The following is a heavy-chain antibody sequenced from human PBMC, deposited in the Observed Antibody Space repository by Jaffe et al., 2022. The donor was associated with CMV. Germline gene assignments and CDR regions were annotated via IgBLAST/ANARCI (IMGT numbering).Heavy chain of an antibody. D-gene: IGHD1-1*01. J-gene: IGHJ4*01. Sequence: EVLLVESGGGLVEPGGSLSLSCAASGFTFSTYTMNWVRQAPGKGLEWVSSIPRDSTYTHYADSVKGRFTISRDNAKNSLYLQLNSLRVEDTAVYYCLRGDNRDFWGQGTLVTVSS. CDR1: GFTFSTYT. V-gene: IGHV3-21*01. CDR2: IPRDSTYT. CDR3: LRGDNRDF.